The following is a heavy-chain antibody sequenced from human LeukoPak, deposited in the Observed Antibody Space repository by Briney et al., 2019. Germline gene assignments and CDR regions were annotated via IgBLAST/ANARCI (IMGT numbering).Heavy chain of an antibody. J-gene: IGHJ4*02. Sequence: GESLQILSKGSGYSFTSYCISWVRQMPGKGLEWMGIIYPGDSDTRYSPSFQGQVTISADKSISTAYLQWSSLKASDTAMYYCATRAGYSGYDFHCWGQGSLVTVSS. V-gene: IGHV5-51*01. CDR1: GYSFTSYC. CDR2: IYPGDSDT. D-gene: IGHD5-12*01. CDR3: ATRAGYSGYDFHC.